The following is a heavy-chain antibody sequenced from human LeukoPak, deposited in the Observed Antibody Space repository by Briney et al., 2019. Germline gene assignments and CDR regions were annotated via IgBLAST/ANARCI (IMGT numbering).Heavy chain of an antibody. D-gene: IGHD2-15*01. CDR1: GFTFSSYG. J-gene: IGHJ4*02. CDR3: ARDGGYCSGGSCHFDY. V-gene: IGHV3-23*01. Sequence: GGSLRLSCAASGFTFSSYGMSWVRQAPGKGLEWVSTISGSGDNTYYADSVKGRFTISRDNSKNTLYLQMNSLRAEDTAVYYCARDGGYCSGGSCHFDYWGQGTLVTVSS. CDR2: ISGSGDNT.